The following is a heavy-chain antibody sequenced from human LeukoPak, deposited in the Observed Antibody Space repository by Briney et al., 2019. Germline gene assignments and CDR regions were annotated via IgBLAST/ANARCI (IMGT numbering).Heavy chain of an antibody. V-gene: IGHV4-39*07. CDR1: GGSISSSSYY. Sequence: PSETLSLTCTVSGGSISSSSYYWGWIRQPPGKGLEWIGSIYYSGSTYYNPSLKSRVTISVDTSKNQFSLRLSSVTAADTAVYYCARDLVYSSSNLWGQGTLVTVSS. D-gene: IGHD6-6*01. J-gene: IGHJ4*02. CDR2: IYYSGST. CDR3: ARDLVYSSSNL.